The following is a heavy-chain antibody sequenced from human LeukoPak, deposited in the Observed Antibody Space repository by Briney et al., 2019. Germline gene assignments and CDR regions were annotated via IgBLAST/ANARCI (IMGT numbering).Heavy chain of an antibody. J-gene: IGHJ4*02. D-gene: IGHD2-2*01. Sequence: GSSVKVSCKASGGTFSSYAISWVRQAPGQGLEWMGGIIPIFGIANYAQKFQGRVTITADKSTSTAYMELSSLRSEDTAVYYCARDQYQYCSSTSCYYYFDYWGQGTLVTVSS. CDR2: IIPIFGIA. CDR3: ARDQYQYCSSTSCYYYFDY. V-gene: IGHV1-69*17. CDR1: GGTFSSYA.